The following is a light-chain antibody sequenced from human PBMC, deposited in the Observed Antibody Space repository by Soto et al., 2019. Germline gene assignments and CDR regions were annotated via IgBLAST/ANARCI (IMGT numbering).Light chain of an antibody. CDR3: QQYGTSLWT. J-gene: IGKJ1*01. Sequence: EIVLTQSPGTLSLSPGERATLSCRASQIVSSSYLAWYQQKPGQAPRLLIYLTSSRATGIPDRFSGSGSGADFTLTFSRLEPGEFAFYYCQQYGTSLWTFGQGTKVEIK. V-gene: IGKV3-20*01. CDR1: QIVSSSY. CDR2: LTS.